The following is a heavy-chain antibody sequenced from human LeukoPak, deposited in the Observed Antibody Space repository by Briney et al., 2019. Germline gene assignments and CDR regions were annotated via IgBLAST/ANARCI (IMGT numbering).Heavy chain of an antibody. CDR1: GYSISSGYY. V-gene: IGHV4-38-2*02. Sequence: SETLSLTCTVSGYSISSGYYWGWIRQPPGKGLEWIGIIYHSGRTDYNPSLKSRVTISVDTSKNQFSLRLRSVTAADTAVYYCARPLHKLAPMDVWGKGTTVTISS. D-gene: IGHD1-1*01. CDR3: ARPLHKLAPMDV. J-gene: IGHJ6*04. CDR2: IYHSGRT.